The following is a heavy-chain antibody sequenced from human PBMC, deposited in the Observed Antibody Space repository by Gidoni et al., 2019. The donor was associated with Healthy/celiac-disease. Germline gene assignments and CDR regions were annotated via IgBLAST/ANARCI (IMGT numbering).Heavy chain of an antibody. CDR2: IKSKTDGGTT. J-gene: IGHJ6*02. Sequence: EVQLVESGGGLVKPGGSLRLSCAASGFTFSNAWMSWVRQAPGKGLEWVGRIKSKTDGGTTDYAAPVKGRFTISRDDSKNTLYLQMNSLKTEDTAVYYCTTDLSHYYYGMDVWGQGTTVTVSS. CDR3: TTDLSHYYYGMDV. D-gene: IGHD3-16*02. CDR1: GFTFSNAW. V-gene: IGHV3-15*01.